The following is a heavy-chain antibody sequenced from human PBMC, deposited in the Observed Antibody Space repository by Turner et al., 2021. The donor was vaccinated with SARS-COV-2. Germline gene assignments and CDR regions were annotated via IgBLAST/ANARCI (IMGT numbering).Heavy chain of an antibody. J-gene: IGHJ2*01. CDR1: GGTFSSYA. CDR3: ARGQGSGWRPFDL. Sequence: VQLVQSGAVVKKPESSVKGSCKASGGTFSSYAISWVRQAPGQGLEWMGRIIPILGIANYAQKFQGRVTITADTSTSTAYMELSSLRSEDTAVYYCARGQGSGWRPFDLWGRGTLFTVSS. V-gene: IGHV1-69*04. D-gene: IGHD6-19*01. CDR2: IIPILGIA.